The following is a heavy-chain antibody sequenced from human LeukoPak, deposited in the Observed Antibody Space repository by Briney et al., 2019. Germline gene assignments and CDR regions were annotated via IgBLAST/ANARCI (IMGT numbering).Heavy chain of an antibody. Sequence: GGSLRLSCSASGFTFSSYTINWVRQAPGKGLEWVASISSSSTYIYYADSMKGRITVSRDTAKNSTFLQMNSLRAEDAAVYYCARGVGATPAFFDYWGQGTLVTVSS. J-gene: IGHJ4*02. CDR2: ISSSSTYI. V-gene: IGHV3-21*01. CDR3: ARGVGATPAFFDY. CDR1: GFTFSSYT. D-gene: IGHD1-26*01.